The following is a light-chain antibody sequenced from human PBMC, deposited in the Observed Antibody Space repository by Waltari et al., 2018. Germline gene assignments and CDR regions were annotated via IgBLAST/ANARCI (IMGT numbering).Light chain of an antibody. CDR2: YVS. CDR1: SRDIGTFNL. CDR3: CSYAGSRTWV. J-gene: IGLJ3*02. Sequence: QSALTQPASVSGSPGQSISISCLGTSRDIGTFNLVSWYLQYPGTAPQPRIYYVSHRRSGLSNRVSGSKSGNTASLTISGLQDEDEAIYYCCSYAGSRTWVFGGGAKLTVL. V-gene: IGLV2-23*02.